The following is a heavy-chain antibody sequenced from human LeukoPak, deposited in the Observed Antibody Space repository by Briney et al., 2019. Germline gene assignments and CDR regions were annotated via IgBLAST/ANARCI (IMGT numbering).Heavy chain of an antibody. V-gene: IGHV1-2*02. CDR2: INPNSGGT. J-gene: IGHJ5*02. CDR3: ARVVIAARYWFDP. D-gene: IGHD6-6*01. Sequence: ASVKVSCKASGYTFTGYYMHWVRQAPGQGLEWMGWINPNSGGTNYAQKFQGRVTMTRDTSISTAYMELSRLRSDDTVVYYCARVVIAARYWFDPWGQGTLVTVSS. CDR1: GYTFTGYY.